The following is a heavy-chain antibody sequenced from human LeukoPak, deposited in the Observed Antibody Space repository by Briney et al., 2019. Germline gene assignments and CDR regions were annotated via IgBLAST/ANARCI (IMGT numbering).Heavy chain of an antibody. V-gene: IGHV4-34*01. CDR2: INHSGST. CDR1: GGSISSYY. Sequence: SETLSLTCTVSGGSISSYYWSWIRQPPGKGLEWIGEINHSGSTNYNPSLKSRVTISVDTSKNQFSLKLSSVTAADTAVYYCARGADYYDSSGYQPAGFDYWGQGTLVTVSS. J-gene: IGHJ4*02. D-gene: IGHD3-22*01. CDR3: ARGADYYDSSGYQPAGFDY.